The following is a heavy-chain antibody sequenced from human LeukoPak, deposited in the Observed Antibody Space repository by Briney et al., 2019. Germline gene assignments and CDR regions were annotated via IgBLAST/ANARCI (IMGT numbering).Heavy chain of an antibody. D-gene: IGHD3-22*01. Sequence: KPSETLPLTCTVSGGSISSGGYYWSWIRQHPGKGLEWIGYIYYSGSTYYNPSLKSRVTISVDTSKNQFSLKLSSVTAADTAVYYCAREVADYDSSGYYSSGDWFDPWGQGTLVTVSS. V-gene: IGHV4-31*03. CDR1: GGSISSGGYY. CDR2: IYYSGST. J-gene: IGHJ5*02. CDR3: AREVADYDSSGYYSSGDWFDP.